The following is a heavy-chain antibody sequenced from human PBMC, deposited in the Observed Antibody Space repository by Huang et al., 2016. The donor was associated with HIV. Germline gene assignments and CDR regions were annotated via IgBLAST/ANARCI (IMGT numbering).Heavy chain of an antibody. Sequence: EVQLVESGGGLVKPGGSLRLSCAASGFTFSNYNMNWVRQAPVKGREWVSAITYKSSALYYTDSVKGRFTISRDNAKSFLYLQMSSLGAEDTAVYYCARNYDILTGYDLWGQGTLVTVSS. V-gene: IGHV3-21*01. CDR2: ITYKSSAL. D-gene: IGHD3-9*01. CDR1: GFTFSNYN. CDR3: ARNYDILTGYDL. J-gene: IGHJ4*02.